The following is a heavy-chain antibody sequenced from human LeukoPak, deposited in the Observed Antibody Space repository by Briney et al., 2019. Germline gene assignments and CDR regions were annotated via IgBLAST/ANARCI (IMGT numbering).Heavy chain of an antibody. D-gene: IGHD3-22*01. CDR1: GYTFTSYY. CDR2: FDPEDGET. V-gene: IGHV1-24*01. Sequence: ASVKVSCKASGYTFTSYYMHWVRQAPGKGLEWMGGFDPEDGETIYAQKFQGRVTMTEDTSTDTAYMELSSLRSEDTAVYYCATAYPRPGHYDSSGPTGLRYYYYYGMDVWGQGTTVTVSS. CDR3: ATAYPRPGHYDSSGPTGLRYYYYYGMDV. J-gene: IGHJ6*02.